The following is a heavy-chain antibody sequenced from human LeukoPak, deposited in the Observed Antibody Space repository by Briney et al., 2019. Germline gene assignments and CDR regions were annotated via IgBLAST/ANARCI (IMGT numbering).Heavy chain of an antibody. CDR2: IYSGDSDT. CDR3: ARRVVVAGTNWFDP. D-gene: IGHD6-19*01. Sequence: GESLKISFKGSGSSFTSYWIGWVRPMPGRGVEWMGFIYSGDSDTRYSPSFQGQVTISPAKSISTAYVQWSSLKASDTAMYYCARRVVVAGTNWFDPWGQGTLVTVSS. J-gene: IGHJ5*02. V-gene: IGHV5-51*01. CDR1: GSSFTSYW.